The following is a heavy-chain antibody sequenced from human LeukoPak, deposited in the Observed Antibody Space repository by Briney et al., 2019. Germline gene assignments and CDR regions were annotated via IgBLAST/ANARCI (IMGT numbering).Heavy chain of an antibody. CDR3: AKGLMTTVTIEDY. Sequence: PPGGSLRLSCAASGFTFSSYAMSWVRQAPGKGLEWVSAISGSGFNTYYADSVKGRFTISRDNSKNTLYLQMNSLRAEDTAVYYCAKGLMTTVTIEDYWGQGTLVTVSS. V-gene: IGHV3-23*01. D-gene: IGHD4-17*01. CDR1: GFTFSSYA. J-gene: IGHJ4*02. CDR2: ISGSGFNT.